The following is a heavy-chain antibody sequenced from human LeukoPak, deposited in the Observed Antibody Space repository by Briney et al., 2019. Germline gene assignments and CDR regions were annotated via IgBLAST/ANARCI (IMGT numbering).Heavy chain of an antibody. CDR1: GFTFSSYS. V-gene: IGHV3-23*01. D-gene: IGHD2/OR15-2a*01. CDR2: INGRGDNT. CDR3: AKDRVSPGFNWFDP. J-gene: IGHJ5*02. Sequence: GGSLRLSCAASGFTFSSYSMNWVRQAPGKGLEWVSAINGRGDNTYYADFVKGRFTISRDNSKSTVYLQMYSLRTEDTAVYYCAKDRVSPGFNWFDPWGQGTLVTVSS.